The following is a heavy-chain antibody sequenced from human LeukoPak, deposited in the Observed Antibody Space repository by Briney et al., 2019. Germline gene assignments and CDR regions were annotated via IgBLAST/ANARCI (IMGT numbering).Heavy chain of an antibody. Sequence: GGSLRLSCAASGFTFSTYAMSWVRQAPGKGLEWVGHIKSKTDGGTTDYAAPVKGRFTISRDDSKNTLFLQMNSLKTEDTAVYYCTLPWGSGSYYDYWGQGTLVTVSS. CDR2: IKSKTDGGTT. V-gene: IGHV3-15*01. J-gene: IGHJ4*02. CDR3: TLPWGSGSYYDY. D-gene: IGHD3-10*01. CDR1: GFTFSTYA.